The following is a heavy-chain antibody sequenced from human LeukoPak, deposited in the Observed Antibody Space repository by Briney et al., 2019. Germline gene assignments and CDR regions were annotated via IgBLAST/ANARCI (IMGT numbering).Heavy chain of an antibody. Sequence: SETLSLTCAVYGGSFSGYYWSWIRQPPGKGLEWIGEINHSGSTNYNPSLKSRVTISVDTSKSQSSLKLSSVTAADTAVYYCARGYDYVWGSYLPPFGYWGQGTLVTVSS. V-gene: IGHV4-34*01. CDR2: INHSGST. CDR1: GGSFSGYY. CDR3: ARGYDYVWGSYLPPFGY. J-gene: IGHJ4*02. D-gene: IGHD3-16*02.